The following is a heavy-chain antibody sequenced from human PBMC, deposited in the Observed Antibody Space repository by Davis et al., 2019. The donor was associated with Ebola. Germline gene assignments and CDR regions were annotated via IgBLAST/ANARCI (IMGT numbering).Heavy chain of an antibody. CDR2: IYSGGST. Sequence: GGSLRLSCAASGFTVSSNYMSWVRQAPGKGLEWVSVIYSGGSTYYADSVKGRFTISRDNSKNTLYLQMNSLRAEDTAVYYCARGTGTVTTYWFDPWGQETLVTVSS. D-gene: IGHD4-17*01. CDR1: GFTVSSNY. CDR3: ARGTGTVTTYWFDP. J-gene: IGHJ5*02. V-gene: IGHV3-66*01.